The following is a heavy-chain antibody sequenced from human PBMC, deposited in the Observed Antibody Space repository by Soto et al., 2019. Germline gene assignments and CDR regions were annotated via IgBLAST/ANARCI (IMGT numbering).Heavy chain of an antibody. J-gene: IGHJ4*02. D-gene: IGHD3-22*01. Sequence: EVQLVQSGAEVKKPGQSLKISCKGSGYNFVNEYIAWVRQLPGKGLEWMGTVYPGDSDTWYSPSFQGQVSISVDKSISTAYLHWSSLQASDTAMYFCAIIYDSSDSYLDSWGQGTLVTVSS. CDR3: AIIYDSSDSYLDS. CDR1: GYNFVNEY. CDR2: VYPGDSDT. V-gene: IGHV5-51*01.